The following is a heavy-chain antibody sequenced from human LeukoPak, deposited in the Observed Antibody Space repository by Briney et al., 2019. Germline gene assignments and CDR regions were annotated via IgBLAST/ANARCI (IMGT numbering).Heavy chain of an antibody. CDR2: ISGSGGST. CDR1: GFTFSSYG. Sequence: GGSLRLSCAASGFTFSSYGMSWVRQAPGKGLEWVSAISGSGGSTYYADSVKGRFTISRDNSKNTLYLQMNSLRAEDTAVYYCARDPLESPDTYDFGGYFDYWGQGTLVTVSS. D-gene: IGHD3-3*01. J-gene: IGHJ4*02. CDR3: ARDPLESPDTYDFGGYFDY. V-gene: IGHV3-23*01.